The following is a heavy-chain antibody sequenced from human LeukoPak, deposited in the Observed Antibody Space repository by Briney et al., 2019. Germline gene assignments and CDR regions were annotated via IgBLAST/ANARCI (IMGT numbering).Heavy chain of an antibody. V-gene: IGHV1-8*03. D-gene: IGHD6-19*01. CDR3: ARGPVAGLVYYYYYYMDV. J-gene: IGHJ6*03. CDR2: MNPNSGNT. CDR1: GYTFTSYD. Sequence: GASVKVFCKASGYTFTSYDINWVRQATGQGLEWMGWMNPNSGNTGYAQKFQGRVTITRNTPISTAYVELSSLRSEDTAVYYCARGPVAGLVYYYYYYMDVWGKGTTVTVSS.